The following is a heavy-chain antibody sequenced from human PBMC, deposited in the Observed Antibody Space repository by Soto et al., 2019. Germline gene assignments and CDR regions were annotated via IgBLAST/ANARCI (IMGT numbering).Heavy chain of an antibody. D-gene: IGHD5-12*01. V-gene: IGHV1-69*12. CDR1: GGTFSSNA. Sequence: QVQLVQSGAEVRQPASSVKVSCKTSGGTFSSNAISWVRQAPGQGLEWMGGIVPIVDTSTYAQKFQGRVTITADESTSTAYMELSSLRSHDTAIYYCVRVVAIPGYPDNWGQGTLVTVSS. J-gene: IGHJ4*02. CDR3: VRVVAIPGYPDN. CDR2: IVPIVDTS.